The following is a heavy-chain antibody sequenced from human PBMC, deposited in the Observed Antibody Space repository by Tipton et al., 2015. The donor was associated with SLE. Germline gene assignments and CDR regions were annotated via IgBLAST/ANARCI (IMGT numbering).Heavy chain of an antibody. CDR1: GDSVSSSSYY. D-gene: IGHD6-13*01. J-gene: IGHJ4*02. V-gene: IGHV4-61*01. CDR2: VYYSGGA. Sequence: TLSLTCIVSGDSVSSSSYYWGWIRLPPGKGLEWIGSVYYSGGANYNPSLNSRVTISVDTSKSQFSLKLSSVTAADTAVYYCARCIAAAGGYFDYWGQGTLVTVSS. CDR3: ARCIAAAGGYFDY.